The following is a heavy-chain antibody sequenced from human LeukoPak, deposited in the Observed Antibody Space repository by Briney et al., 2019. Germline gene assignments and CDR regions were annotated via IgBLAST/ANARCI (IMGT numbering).Heavy chain of an antibody. J-gene: IGHJ4*02. CDR3: ARDLWGGSND. Sequence: GGSLRLSCAASGFTFSDQYMDWVRQAPGKGLEWVGRIRNKANSYITEYAASVKGRFTISRDDSKNSLFLQMNSLKTEDTAVYYCARDLWGGSNDWGQGTLVTVCS. V-gene: IGHV3-72*01. CDR1: GFTFSDQY. D-gene: IGHD3-16*01. CDR2: IRNKANSYIT.